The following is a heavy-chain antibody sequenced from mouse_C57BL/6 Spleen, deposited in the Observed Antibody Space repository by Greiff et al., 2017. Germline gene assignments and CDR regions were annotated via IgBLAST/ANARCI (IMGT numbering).Heavy chain of an antibody. D-gene: IGHD2-4*01. V-gene: IGHV1-82*01. CDR2: IYPGDGDT. CDR1: GYAFSSSW. CDR3: ARSSPIYYDYETGDY. J-gene: IGHJ2*01. Sequence: QVQLQQSGPELVKPGASVKISCKASGYAFSSSWMNWVKQRPGKGLEWIGRIYPGDGDTNYNGKFKGKATLTADKSSSTAYMQLSSLTSEDSAVYFGARSSPIYYDYETGDYWGQGTTLTVSS.